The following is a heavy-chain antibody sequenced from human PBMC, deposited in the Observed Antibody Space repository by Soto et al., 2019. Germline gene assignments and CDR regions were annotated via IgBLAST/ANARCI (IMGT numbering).Heavy chain of an antibody. Sequence: VSCAASGFTFRSYAMSWVRQAPGKGLEWVSAISGSGGSTYYADSVKGRFTISRDNSKNTLYLQMNSLRAEGTAVYYCAKDGGITMIVVVTHFDYWGQGTLVPVSS. D-gene: IGHD3-22*01. V-gene: IGHV3-23*01. CDR2: ISGSGGST. CDR3: AKDGGITMIVVVTHFDY. CDR1: GFTFRSYA. J-gene: IGHJ4*02.